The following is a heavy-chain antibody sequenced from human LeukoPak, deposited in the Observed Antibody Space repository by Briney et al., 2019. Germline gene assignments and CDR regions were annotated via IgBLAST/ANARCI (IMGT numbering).Heavy chain of an antibody. D-gene: IGHD6-13*01. J-gene: IGHJ3*02. CDR1: GFTFSSYG. CDR3: AKADSSSWYEVDAFDI. Sequence: PGRSLRLSCAASGFTFSSYGMHWVRQAPGKGLEGVAVIWYDGSNKYYADSVKGRFTISRDNSKNTLYLQMNSLRAEDTAVYYCAKADSSSWYEVDAFDIWGQGTMVTVSS. CDR2: IWYDGSNK. V-gene: IGHV3-33*06.